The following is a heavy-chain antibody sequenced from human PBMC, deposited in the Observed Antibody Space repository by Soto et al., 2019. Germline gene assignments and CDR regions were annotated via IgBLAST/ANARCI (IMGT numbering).Heavy chain of an antibody. J-gene: IGHJ4*02. Sequence: GGSLRLSCAASAFTFSNYAMAWVRQAPGKGLEWVSSIGNYGGDISYADSVKGRFTISRDNSKNTLYLQMDSLRAEDTAVYYCLRDYAGYWGLGTLVTVSS. CDR2: IGNYGGDI. V-gene: IGHV3-23*01. CDR1: AFTFSNYA. D-gene: IGHD3-16*01. CDR3: LRDYAGY.